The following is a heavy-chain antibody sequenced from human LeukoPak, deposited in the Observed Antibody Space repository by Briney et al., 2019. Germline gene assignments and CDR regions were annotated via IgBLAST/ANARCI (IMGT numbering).Heavy chain of an antibody. J-gene: IGHJ4*02. CDR3: ARSGYCSSTSCSYFDY. V-gene: IGHV4-59*08. CDR1: DDSITIYY. D-gene: IGHD2-2*01. Sequence: PSETLSLTCTVSDDSITIYYWTWIRQPPGKGLEWIGYIDHTGITNYNPSLNSRVTISRDTSKNHFSLKLSSVTAADTAVYYCARSGYCSSTSCSYFDYWGQGTLVTVSS. CDR2: IDHTGIT.